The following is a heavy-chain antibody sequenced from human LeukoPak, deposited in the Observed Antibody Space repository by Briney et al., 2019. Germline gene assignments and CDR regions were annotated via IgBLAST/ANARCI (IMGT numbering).Heavy chain of an antibody. CDR3: ARDRPYSGSYYAAFDI. CDR2: IYSGGST. V-gene: IGHV3-53*01. Sequence: GGSLRLSCAASGFTFSSYSMNWVRQAPGKGLEWVSVIYSGGSTYYADSVKGRFTISRDNSKNTLYLQMNSLRTEDTAVYYCARDRPYSGSYYAAFDIWGQGTMVTVSS. J-gene: IGHJ3*02. D-gene: IGHD1-26*01. CDR1: GFTFSSYS.